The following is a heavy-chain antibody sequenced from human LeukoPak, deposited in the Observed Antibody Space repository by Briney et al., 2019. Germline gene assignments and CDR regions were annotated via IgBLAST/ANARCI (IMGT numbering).Heavy chain of an antibody. D-gene: IGHD1-26*01. V-gene: IGHV4-39*01. CDR3: ARRYSAHGHNYFDF. CDR1: GGSITSSPYY. Sequence: PSETLSLTCTVTGGSITSSPYYWGWIRQPPRKGLEWIGSISYNGNTYYGPSVKSRVTMSRDTPQNQFSLRVTSVTAADTAVYYCARRYSAHGHNYFDFWGQGTLVTVSS. CDR2: ISYNGNT. J-gene: IGHJ4*02.